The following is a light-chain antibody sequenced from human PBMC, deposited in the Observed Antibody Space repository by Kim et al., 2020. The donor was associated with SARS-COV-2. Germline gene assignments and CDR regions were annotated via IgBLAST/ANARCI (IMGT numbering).Light chain of an antibody. J-gene: IGKJ2*01. V-gene: IGKV1-5*03. CDR1: QTITSS. Sequence: LSASVGDRVTITCRASQTITSSLAWFQQNPGKAPKLLIYKVSTLQGGVPTRFSGSGSGTEFTLTISSLQPDDFATYYCQQYTIFSTFGQGTKLEI. CDR3: QQYTIFST. CDR2: KVS.